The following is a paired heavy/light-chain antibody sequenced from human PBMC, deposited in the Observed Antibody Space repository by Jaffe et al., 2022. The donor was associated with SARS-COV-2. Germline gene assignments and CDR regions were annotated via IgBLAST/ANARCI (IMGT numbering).Heavy chain of an antibody. J-gene: IGHJ6*03. Sequence: QVQLLQSGAEVKKPGSSVKLSCKLSGDTFSSSPISWVRQAPGQGLEWVGGFIPIFRTPDYAQKFRGRVTISADESTSTAYMELSSLTSEDTAVYYCATGHGRDSVGGNYYYSTDVWGKGTTVSVSS. V-gene: IGHV1-69*01. CDR3: ATGHGRDSVGGNYYYSTDV. D-gene: IGHD2-21*02. CDR1: GDTFSSSP. CDR2: FIPIFRTP.
Light chain of an antibody. V-gene: IGKV1-16*01. J-gene: IGKJ5*01. Sequence: DIQMTQSPSSLSASVGDRVTITCRASQDIMNLLAWFQQKPGEVPKSLIYAASTLQSGVPSRFSGSGSGTHFTLTISSLQPEDFAIYYCQQYNSYPITFGQGTRLEI. CDR1: QDIMNL. CDR3: QQYNSYPIT. CDR2: AAS.